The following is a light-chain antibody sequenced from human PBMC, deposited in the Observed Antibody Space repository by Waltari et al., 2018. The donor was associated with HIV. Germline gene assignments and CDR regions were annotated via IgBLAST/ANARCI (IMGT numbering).Light chain of an antibody. CDR3: GTWDSSLSAGL. CDR2: DNN. CDR1: SSNIGNNF. V-gene: IGLV1-51*01. J-gene: IGLJ3*02. Sequence: QSVLTQPPSVSAAPGQKVTISCSGSSSNIGNNFVSWYQQLPGTAPKHLIYDNNKRPSGIPDRFSGSKSGTSATLGITGLQTGDEADYYCGTWDSSLSAGLFGGGTEVTVL.